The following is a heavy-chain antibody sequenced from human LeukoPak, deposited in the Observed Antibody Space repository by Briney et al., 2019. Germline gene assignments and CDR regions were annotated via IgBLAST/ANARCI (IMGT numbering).Heavy chain of an antibody. D-gene: IGHD7-27*01. CDR1: GFTFSSHA. V-gene: IGHV3-48*04. CDR3: ARKALTGSHSGPFDI. J-gene: IGHJ3*02. CDR2: ISTDSLTI. Sequence: GGSLRLSCAASGFTFSSHAMNWVRQALGKGLEWISSISTDSLTIKYADFLSGQFTISRDNAENLLFLQMSSLRAEDTAVYYCARKALTGSHSGPFDIWGQGTLVTVSS.